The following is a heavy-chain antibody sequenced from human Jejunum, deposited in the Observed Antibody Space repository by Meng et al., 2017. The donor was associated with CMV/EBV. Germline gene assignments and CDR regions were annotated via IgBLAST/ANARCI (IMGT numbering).Heavy chain of an antibody. CDR2: ISPDGSST. Sequence: EASGFTFSDYWMNWVRQSPGEGLVWVSRISPDGSSTRYADSVKGRFTISRDNAKNTLYLQMNSLRAEDTAVYYCVRLNTLTPFDYWGQGTLVTVSS. J-gene: IGHJ4*02. CDR1: GFTFSDYW. CDR3: VRLNTLTPFDY. D-gene: IGHD3-9*01. V-gene: IGHV3-74*01.